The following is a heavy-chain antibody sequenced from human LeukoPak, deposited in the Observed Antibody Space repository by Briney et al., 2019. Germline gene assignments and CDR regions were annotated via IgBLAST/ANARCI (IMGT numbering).Heavy chain of an antibody. CDR1: GFTFSSFT. D-gene: IGHD3-9*01. CDR3: AKDRPSGFDILTGYYLEPLDV. Sequence: GESLRLSCAASGFTFSSFTMNWFRQAPGRGLEWVSSISANSGDIYYADSVKGRFTISRDNAKNSLFLQMNSLRAEDTAVYFCAKDRPSGFDILTGYYLEPLDVWGQGTTVTVSS. J-gene: IGHJ6*02. V-gene: IGHV3-21*01. CDR2: ISANSGDI.